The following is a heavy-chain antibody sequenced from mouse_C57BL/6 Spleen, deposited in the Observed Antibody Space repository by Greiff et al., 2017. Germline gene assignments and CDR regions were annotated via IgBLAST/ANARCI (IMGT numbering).Heavy chain of an antibody. J-gene: IGHJ1*03. V-gene: IGHV1-7*01. CDR1: GYTFTSYW. CDR3: GGAYGSSYAFV. Sequence: QVQLQQSGAELAKPGASVKLSCKASGYTFTSYWMHWVKQRPGQGLEWIGYINPSSGYTKYNQKFKDKATLTADKSSSTAYMQLSSLTYEESAVYYCGGAYGSSYAFVWGTGTTVTVSS. CDR2: INPSSGYT. D-gene: IGHD1-1*01.